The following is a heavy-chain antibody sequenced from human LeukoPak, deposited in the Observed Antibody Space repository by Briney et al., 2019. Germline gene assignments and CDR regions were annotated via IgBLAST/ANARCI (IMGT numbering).Heavy chain of an antibody. J-gene: IGHJ4*02. Sequence: GGSLRLSCAASGFTFSTYAMTWVRQAPGKGLEWISSMSSGSRYIYYADSVRGRFTISRDNTKNSLYLLMNNLRAEDTAIYYCARDRPTGASRVFVVQWGQGTPVTVSS. V-gene: IGHV3-21*06. CDR2: MSSGSRYI. CDR1: GFTFSTYA. CDR3: ARDRPTGASRVFVVQ. D-gene: IGHD2-15*01.